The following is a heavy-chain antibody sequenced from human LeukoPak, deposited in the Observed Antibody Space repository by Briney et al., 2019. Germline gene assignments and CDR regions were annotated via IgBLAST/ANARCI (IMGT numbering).Heavy chain of an antibody. CDR2: IYTSGST. D-gene: IGHD3-22*01. CDR3: AGGERITMIVNAFDI. CDR1: GGSISSGSYY. J-gene: IGHJ3*02. Sequence: PSETLSLTCTVSGGSISSGSYYWSWIRQPAGKGLEWIGRIYTSGSTNYNPSLKSRVTISVDTSKNQFSLKLSSVTAADTAVYYCAGGERITMIVNAFDIWGQGTMVTVSS. V-gene: IGHV4-61*02.